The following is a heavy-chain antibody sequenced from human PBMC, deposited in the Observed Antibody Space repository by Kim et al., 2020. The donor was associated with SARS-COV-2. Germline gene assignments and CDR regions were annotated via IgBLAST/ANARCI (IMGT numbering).Heavy chain of an antibody. V-gene: IGHV3-23*03. D-gene: IGHD3-9*01. J-gene: IGHJ6*02. CDR3: AKHQYFDGNYYYYAMDV. Sequence: GGSLRLSCAASGFTFSSYAMSWVRQAPGKGLEWVSVIYSGGSSTYYADSVKGRFTISRDNSKNTLYLQMSSLRAEDTAVYYCAKHQYFDGNYYYYAMDVWGQGTTVTVSS. CDR2: IYSGGSST. CDR1: GFTFSSYA.